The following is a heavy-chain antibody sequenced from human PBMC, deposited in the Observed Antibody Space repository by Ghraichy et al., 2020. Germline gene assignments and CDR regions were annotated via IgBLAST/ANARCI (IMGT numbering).Heavy chain of an antibody. CDR1: GGSISSYY. CDR2: IYYSGST. D-gene: IGHD3-22*01. J-gene: IGHJ2*01. V-gene: IGHV4-59*08. CDR3: ARLLPYYVRAPETNWYFYL. Sequence: SETLSLTCTVSGGSISSYYWSWIRQPPGKGLEWIGYIYYSGSTKYNPSLKSRVTISVDTSKNQFSLQLTSVTAADTAVYYCARLLPYYVRAPETNWYFYLWGRGTLVTVSS.